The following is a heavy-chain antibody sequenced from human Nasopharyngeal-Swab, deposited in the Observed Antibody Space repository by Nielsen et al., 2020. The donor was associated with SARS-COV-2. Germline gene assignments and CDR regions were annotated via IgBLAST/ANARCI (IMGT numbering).Heavy chain of an antibody. J-gene: IGHJ4*02. D-gene: IGHD3-10*01. CDR2: ISSSSSYI. Sequence: GESLKISCAASGFTFSSYGMHWVRQAPGKGLEWVSSISSSSSYIYYADSVKGRFTISRDNAKNSLYLQMNSLRAEDTAVYYCAREHWFAYWGQGTLVTVSS. CDR1: GFTFSSYG. CDR3: AREHWFAY. V-gene: IGHV3-21*01.